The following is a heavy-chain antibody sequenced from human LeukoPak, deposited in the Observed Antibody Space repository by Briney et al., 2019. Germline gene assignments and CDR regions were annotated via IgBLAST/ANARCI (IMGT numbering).Heavy chain of an antibody. CDR1: GGSITTNS. CDR2: HYYSGRA. D-gene: IGHD5-24*01. V-gene: IGHV4-59*08. Sequence: SETLSLTCSVSGGSITTNSWDWIRQPPGQGLEWIGYHYYSGRAGYNPSLKSRVTMSVDMSKNQFSLKLTSVTAADTAVYYCARRGVEMAAIRPDNWFDPWGQGTLVTVSS. J-gene: IGHJ5*02. CDR3: ARRGVEMAAIRPDNWFDP.